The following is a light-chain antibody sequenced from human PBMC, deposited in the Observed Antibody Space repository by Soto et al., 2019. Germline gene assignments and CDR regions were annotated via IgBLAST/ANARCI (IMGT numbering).Light chain of an antibody. CDR2: DVS. V-gene: IGLV2-14*01. Sequence: QSALTQPASVSGSPGQSIAISCTGTSSDVGAYNYVAWYQQHPGKGPKLMIFDVSDRPSGVSNRFSGSKSGNTASLTISGLQAEDEADYYCSSYTPSSTLVFGGGTKLTVL. CDR3: SSYTPSSTLV. J-gene: IGLJ3*02. CDR1: SSDVGAYNY.